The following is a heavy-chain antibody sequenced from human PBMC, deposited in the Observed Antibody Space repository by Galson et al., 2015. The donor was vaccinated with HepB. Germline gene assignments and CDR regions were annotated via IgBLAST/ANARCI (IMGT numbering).Heavy chain of an antibody. CDR1: GYTFIGYY. CDR3: ARDLGYVAQCGGDGRCYICGMDV. V-gene: IGHV1-2*02. J-gene: IGHJ6*02. CDR2: INPNSGGT. Sequence: SVKVSCKASGYTFIGYYMHWVRQAPGQGLEWMGWINPNSGGTNYAQKFQGRVTMTRDTSRSTAYLELSRLRSEDTAVYYCARDLGYVAQCGGDGRCYICGMDVWGQGITVTVSS. D-gene: IGHD2-21*01.